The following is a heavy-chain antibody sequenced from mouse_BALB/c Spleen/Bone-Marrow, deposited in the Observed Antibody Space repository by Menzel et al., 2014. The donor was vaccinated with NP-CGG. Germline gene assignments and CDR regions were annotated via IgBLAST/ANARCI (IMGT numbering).Heavy chain of an antibody. D-gene: IGHD3-1*01. J-gene: IGHJ2*01. CDR3: TTLGRNKFDY. CDR2: IYPGNSDT. Sequence: EVQLQQSGTVLARPGAAVKMSCKASGYTFSNYWMHWVKQRPGQGLEWIGTIYPGNSDTTYNQKFKGKATLTAVTSTSTAYMELSSLTNEDSAVYYCTTLGRNKFDYWGQGTTLTVSS. CDR1: GYTFSNYW. V-gene: IGHV1-5*01.